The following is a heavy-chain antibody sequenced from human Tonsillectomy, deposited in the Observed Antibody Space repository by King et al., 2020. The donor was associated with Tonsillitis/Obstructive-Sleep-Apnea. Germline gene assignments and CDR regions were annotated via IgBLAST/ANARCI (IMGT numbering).Heavy chain of an antibody. CDR2: ICGSGGST. V-gene: IGHV3-23*04. D-gene: IGHD3/OR15-3a*01. CDR3: AKDRGHWTPYDY. J-gene: IGHJ4*02. CDR1: GFTFSSFA. Sequence: VQLVESGGGLVQPGGSLRLSCAASGFTFSSFAMSWVRQAPGKGLEWVSAICGSGGSTFYAGTVKGRFTISRDNSKNTLNLQMNSLRAEDTAVYYCAKDRGHWTPYDYWGQGTLVTVSS.